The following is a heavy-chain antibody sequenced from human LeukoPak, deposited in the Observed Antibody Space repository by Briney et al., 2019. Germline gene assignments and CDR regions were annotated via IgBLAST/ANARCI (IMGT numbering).Heavy chain of an antibody. D-gene: IGHD1-26*01. CDR1: GYTFTGYY. CDR2: INPNSGGT. V-gene: IGHV1-2*04. J-gene: IGHJ4*02. CDR3: ARAPSTYSGSYYDY. Sequence: GASVKVSCKASGYTFTGYYMHWVRQAPGQGLEWMGWINPNSGGTNYAQKFQGWVTMTRDTSISTAYMELSRLRSDDTAVYYCARAPSTYSGSYYDYWGQGTLVTVSS.